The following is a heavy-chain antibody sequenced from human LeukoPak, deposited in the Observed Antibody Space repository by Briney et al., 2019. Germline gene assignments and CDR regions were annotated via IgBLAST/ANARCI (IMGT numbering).Heavy chain of an antibody. CDR1: GFTFSSYG. CDR2: ISYDGSNK. CDR3: AKDKYYYGSGSSEGYFDY. Sequence: GGSLRLSCAASGFTFSSYGMHWVRQAPGKGLEWVAVISYDGSNKYYADSVKGRFTISRDSSKNTLYLQMNSLRAEDTAVYYCAKDKYYYGSGSSEGYFDYWGQGTLVTVSS. V-gene: IGHV3-30*18. J-gene: IGHJ4*02. D-gene: IGHD3-10*01.